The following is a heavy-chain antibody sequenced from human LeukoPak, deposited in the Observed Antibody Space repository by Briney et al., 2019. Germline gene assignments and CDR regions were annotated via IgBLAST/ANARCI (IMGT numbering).Heavy chain of an antibody. CDR3: ARDLKIVGSLFDY. CDR1: GFTFSSYW. D-gene: IGHD3-22*01. CDR2: IKQDGSAK. Sequence: GGSLRLSCAASGFTFSSYWMSWVRQAPGKGLEWVANIKQDGSAKYYVDSVKGRFTISRDNAKNSLYLQMNSLRAEDTAVYYCARDLKIVGSLFDYWGQGTLVTVSS. J-gene: IGHJ4*02. V-gene: IGHV3-7*01.